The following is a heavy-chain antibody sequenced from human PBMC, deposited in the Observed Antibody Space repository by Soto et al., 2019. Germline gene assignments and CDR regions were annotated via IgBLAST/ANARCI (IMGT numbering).Heavy chain of an antibody. D-gene: IGHD2-15*01. CDR2: ISGSGGST. Sequence: EVQLLESGGGLVQPGGSLRLSCAASGFTFSSYAMSWVRQAPGKGLEWVSAISGSGGSTYYADSVKGRFTISRDNSKNTLYLQMNSLRAEDTAVYYCAKDHGYCSGGSCWYFDYWGQGTLVTVSS. V-gene: IGHV3-23*01. CDR1: GFTFSSYA. CDR3: AKDHGYCSGGSCWYFDY. J-gene: IGHJ4*02.